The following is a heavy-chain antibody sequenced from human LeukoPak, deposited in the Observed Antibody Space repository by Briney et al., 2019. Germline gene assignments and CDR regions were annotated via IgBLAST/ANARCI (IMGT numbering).Heavy chain of an antibody. D-gene: IGHD6-6*01. CDR2: LSAYNGNT. CDR1: GYTFTSYG. Sequence: ASAKVSCKASGYTFTSYGISWVRQAPGHGLEWMGWLSAYNGNTNYAQKLQGRVTMTTDTSTSTAYMELRSLRSDDTAVYYCAREAYSSSFYYYYYMDVWGKGTTVTVSS. CDR3: AREAYSSSFYYYYYMDV. V-gene: IGHV1-18*01. J-gene: IGHJ6*03.